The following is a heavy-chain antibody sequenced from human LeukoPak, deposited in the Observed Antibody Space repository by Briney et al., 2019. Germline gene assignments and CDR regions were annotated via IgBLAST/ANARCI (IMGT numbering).Heavy chain of an antibody. V-gene: IGHV4-31*03. Sequence: SQTLSLTRTLPRGSIISGLYFWSWIRLPPGNGLEWIGYIYYSGSTYYNTSLKSRVTISVDTSKNQFSLKLSSVTAADTAVYYCARERGGFGVVMKGAFDIWGQGTMVTVSS. D-gene: IGHD3-3*01. CDR1: RGSIISGLYF. CDR2: IYYSGST. CDR3: ARERGGFGVVMKGAFDI. J-gene: IGHJ3*02.